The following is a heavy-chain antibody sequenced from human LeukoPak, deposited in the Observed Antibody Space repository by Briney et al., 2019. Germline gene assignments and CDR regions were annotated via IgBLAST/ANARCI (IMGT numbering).Heavy chain of an antibody. CDR3: ARRQSAYSYGYYFDY. D-gene: IGHD5-18*01. CDR2: INSDGSST. CDR1: GFTFSSYW. Sequence: GSLRLSCAASGFTFSSYWMHWVRQAPGKGLVWVSRINSDGSSTSYADSVKGRFTISRDNAKNTLYLQMNSLRAEDTAVYYCARRQSAYSYGYYFDYWGQGTLVTVSS. J-gene: IGHJ4*02. V-gene: IGHV3-74*01.